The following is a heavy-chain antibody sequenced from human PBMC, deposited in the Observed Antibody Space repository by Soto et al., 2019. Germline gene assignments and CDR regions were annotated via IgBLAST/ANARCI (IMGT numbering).Heavy chain of an antibody. CDR1: GFTFDDYS. CDR3: ARDWSHYYYYMDV. CDR2: ISCNSSSI. D-gene: IGHD3-3*01. J-gene: IGHJ6*03. V-gene: IGHV3-11*01. Sequence: GGSLRLSCAASGFTFDDYSMHWVRQAPGKGLEWVSYISCNSSSIYYADSVKGRFTISRDNAKNSLYLQMNSLRAEDTAVYYCARDWSHYYYYMDVWGKGTTVTVSS.